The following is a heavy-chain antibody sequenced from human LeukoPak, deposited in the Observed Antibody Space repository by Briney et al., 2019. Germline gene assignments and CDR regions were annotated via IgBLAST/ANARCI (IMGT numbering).Heavy chain of an antibody. D-gene: IGHD6-6*01. J-gene: IGHJ3*02. CDR1: GYTFTSYY. CDR3: ASVGYSSSSYGFDI. Sequence: GASVKVSCKASGYTFTSYYVHWVRQAPGQGLEWMGIINTSGGSTSHAQKFQGRVTMTRDMSTSTVYMELRSLRSEDTAVYYCASVGYSSSSYGFDIWGQGTMVTVSS. V-gene: IGHV1-46*01. CDR2: INTSGGST.